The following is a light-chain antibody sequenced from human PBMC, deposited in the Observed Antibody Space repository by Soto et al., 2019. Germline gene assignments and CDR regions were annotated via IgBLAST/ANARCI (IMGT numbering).Light chain of an antibody. J-gene: IGLJ1*01. CDR2: EVT. V-gene: IGLV2-8*01. Sequence: QSVLTQPPSASGSPGQSVNISCTGTSSDVGGYNYVSWYQQHPGKAPKLMIYEVTKRPSGVPDRFSASKSGNTASLTVSGLQAEDEADYYCSSYAGSNNLVFGTGTKVTVL. CDR1: SSDVGGYNY. CDR3: SSYAGSNNLV.